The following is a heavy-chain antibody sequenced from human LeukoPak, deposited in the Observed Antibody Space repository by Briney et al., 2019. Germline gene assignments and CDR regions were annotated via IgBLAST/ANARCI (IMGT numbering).Heavy chain of an antibody. J-gene: IGHJ4*02. V-gene: IGHV4-59*08. CDR2: ISYNGSP. Sequence: PSETLSLTCTVSGGSISSYYWSWIRQPPGKGLEWIGYISYNGSPKYSPSLKSRVTISVDTSKNQFSLKLSSVTAADTAVYYCARLRVATNQNLFDYWGQGTLVTVSS. CDR3: ARLRVATNQNLFDY. CDR1: GGSISSYY. D-gene: IGHD5-24*01.